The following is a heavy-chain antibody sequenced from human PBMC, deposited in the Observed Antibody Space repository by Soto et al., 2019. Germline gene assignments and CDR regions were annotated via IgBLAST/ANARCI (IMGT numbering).Heavy chain of an antibody. J-gene: IGHJ6*02. CDR3: TKRRNVLRFLEWSSGMEV. V-gene: IGHV3-30*18. D-gene: IGHD3-3*01. Sequence: HPGGSLRLSCAASGFTLSNYGMHWVRQAPGKGLEWVAFISDDGSNKYYADSMKGRFTMSRDNSKRTLYLQMSSLRVEDTAVYYCTKRRNVLRFLEWSSGMEVWGQGTTVTVSS. CDR1: GFTLSNYG. CDR2: ISDDGSNK.